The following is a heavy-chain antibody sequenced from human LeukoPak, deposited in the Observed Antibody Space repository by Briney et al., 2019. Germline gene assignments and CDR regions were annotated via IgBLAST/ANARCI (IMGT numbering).Heavy chain of an antibody. CDR3: ARDDTAMVIGVDY. Sequence: GASVKVFCKASGGTFSSYAISWVRQAPGQGLEWMGRIIPILGIANYAQKFQGRVTITADKSTSTAYMELSSLRSEDTAVYYCARDDTAMVIGVDYWGQGTLVTVSS. J-gene: IGHJ4*02. D-gene: IGHD5-18*01. V-gene: IGHV1-69*04. CDR1: GGTFSSYA. CDR2: IIPILGIA.